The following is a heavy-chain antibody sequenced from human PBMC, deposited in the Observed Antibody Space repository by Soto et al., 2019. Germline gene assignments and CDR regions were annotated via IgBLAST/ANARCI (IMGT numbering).Heavy chain of an antibody. J-gene: IGHJ5*02. Sequence: QVQLQESGPGLVKPSETLSLTCTVSGGSISSYYWSWIRQPPGKGLEWIGYIYYSGSTNYNPSLKMRVTISVDTSKNQFSLKLSSVTAADTAVYYCARHYCSSTSCYAFVWFDPWGQGTLVTVSS. CDR3: ARHYCSSTSCYAFVWFDP. CDR1: GGSISSYY. D-gene: IGHD2-2*01. V-gene: IGHV4-59*08. CDR2: IYYSGST.